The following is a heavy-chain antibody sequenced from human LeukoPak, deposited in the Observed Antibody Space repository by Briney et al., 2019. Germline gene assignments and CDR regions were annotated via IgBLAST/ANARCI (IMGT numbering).Heavy chain of an antibody. V-gene: IGHV4-39*01. D-gene: IGHD3-3*01. J-gene: IGHJ4*02. Sequence: PSETLSLTCTVSGGSISSSSYYWGWIRQPPGKGLEWIGSINYRASTYYNPSLKSRVTISVDTSKNQFSLKLSSVTAADTAVYYCARHVIPAVSHDGVGYTYDFWSGRDYWGQGTLVTVTS. CDR1: GGSISSSSYY. CDR2: INYRAST. CDR3: ARHVIPAVSHDGVGYTYDFWSGRDY.